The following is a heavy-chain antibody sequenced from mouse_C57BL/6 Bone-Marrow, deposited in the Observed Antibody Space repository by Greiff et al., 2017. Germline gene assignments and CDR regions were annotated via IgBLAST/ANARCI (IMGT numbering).Heavy chain of an antibody. CDR1: GYTFTSYW. CDR3: ARSPLYYGSSSYARDY. CDR2: IDPSDSET. J-gene: IGHJ4*01. D-gene: IGHD1-1*01. Sequence: QVQLQQPGAELVRPGSSVKLSCKASGYTFTSYWMHWVKQRPIQGLEWIGNIDPSDSETHYNQKFKDKATLTVDKSSSTAYMQLSSLTSEDSAVYYCARSPLYYGSSSYARDYWGQGTSVTVSS. V-gene: IGHV1-52*01.